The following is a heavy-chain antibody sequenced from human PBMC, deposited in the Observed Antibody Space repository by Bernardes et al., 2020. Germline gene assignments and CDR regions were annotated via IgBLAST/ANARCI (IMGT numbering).Heavy chain of an antibody. CDR2: ISTRSSTI. V-gene: IGHV3-48*01. CDR3: ARDGSPLLRYSNPFDF. CDR1: GFTFSTYS. J-gene: IGHJ4*02. D-gene: IGHD2-15*01. Sequence: GGSLRLSCAASGFTFSTYSMSWVRQAPGKGLEWVSYISTRSSTIYYADSVKGRFTISRDNSNNSLYLQMNSLRAEDTAVYYCARDGSPLLRYSNPFDFWGQGTLVTVSS.